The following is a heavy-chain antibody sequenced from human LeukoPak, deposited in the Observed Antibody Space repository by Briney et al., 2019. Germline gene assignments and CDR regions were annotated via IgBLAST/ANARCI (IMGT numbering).Heavy chain of an antibody. D-gene: IGHD2-8*02. J-gene: IGHJ6*02. CDR3: ARPGGQYYYYYYGMDV. CDR1: GGTFSSYA. Sequence: SVKVSCKASGGTFSSYAISWVRQAPGQGLEWMGRIIPILGIANYAQKFQGRVTITADKSTSTAYMELSSLRSEDTAMYYCARPGGQYYYYYYGMDVWGQGTTVTVSS. V-gene: IGHV1-69*04. CDR2: IIPILGIA.